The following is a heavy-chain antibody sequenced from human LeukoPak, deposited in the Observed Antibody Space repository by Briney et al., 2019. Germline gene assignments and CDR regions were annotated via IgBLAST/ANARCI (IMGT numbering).Heavy chain of an antibody. CDR3: ARDRIAAALDYYMDV. D-gene: IGHD6-13*01. Sequence: SETLSLTCTVSGRSISSGSYSWSWIRQPAGKGLEWIVRIYTSVSTNYNPSLKSRVTISVDTSKNQFSLKLSSVTAADTAVYDCARDRIAAALDYYMDVWGKGTTVTVSS. CDR2: IYTSVST. V-gene: IGHV4-61*02. J-gene: IGHJ6*03. CDR1: GRSISSGSYS.